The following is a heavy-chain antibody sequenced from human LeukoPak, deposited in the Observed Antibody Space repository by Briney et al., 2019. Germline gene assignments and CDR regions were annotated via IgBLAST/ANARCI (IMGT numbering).Heavy chain of an antibody. CDR2: IKPDGTEK. V-gene: IGHV3-7*03. Sequence: GGSLRLSSAASGFSFNHYWMSWIRQAPGKGLEWVANIKPDGTEKYYRDSLKGRFIISNDNAKKSVYLQMNSLTVEDTAVYYCVTMASNVFHYWGQGTLVTVSS. CDR3: VTMASNVFHY. CDR1: GFSFNHYW. D-gene: IGHD5-24*01. J-gene: IGHJ4*02.